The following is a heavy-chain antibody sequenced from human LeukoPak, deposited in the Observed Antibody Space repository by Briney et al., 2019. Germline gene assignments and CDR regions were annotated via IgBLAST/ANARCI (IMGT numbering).Heavy chain of an antibody. CDR1: GYTFTSYD. Sequence: ASVKVSCKASGYTFTSYDINWVRQATGQGLEWMGWMNPNSGNTGYAQKSQGRVTMTRNTSISTAYMELSSLRSEDTAVYYCAILATIPAFDYWGQGTLVTVSS. V-gene: IGHV1-8*01. CDR3: AILATIPAFDY. D-gene: IGHD1-26*01. CDR2: MNPNSGNT. J-gene: IGHJ4*02.